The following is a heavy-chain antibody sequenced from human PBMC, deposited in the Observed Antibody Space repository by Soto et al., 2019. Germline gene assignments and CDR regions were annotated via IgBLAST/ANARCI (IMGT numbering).Heavy chain of an antibody. CDR2: IKSKTDGGTT. CDR1: GFTFSNAW. Sequence: PVGPLRLSCAASGFTFSNAWISWVRQAPGKGLEWVGRIKSKTDGGTTDYAAPVKGRFTISRDDSKNTLYLQMNSLKTEDTAVYYCTTAPEPHGFFDYWGQGTLVTVYS. CDR3: TTAPEPHGFFDY. V-gene: IGHV3-15*01. D-gene: IGHD1-1*01. J-gene: IGHJ4*02.